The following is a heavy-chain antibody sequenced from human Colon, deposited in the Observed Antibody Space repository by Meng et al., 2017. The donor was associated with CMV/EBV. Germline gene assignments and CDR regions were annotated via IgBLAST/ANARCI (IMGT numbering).Heavy chain of an antibody. CDR2: IRGSNDAT. D-gene: IGHD2-21*02. V-gene: IGHV3-23*01. CDR3: TRKSQYGDYTQWFDP. Sequence: SGFTFSGYAMAWGRQAPGKGLEWVATIRGSNDATYYADSVEGRFTISRDNPKNILYLQMNSLRADDTALYYCTRKSQYGDYTQWFDPWGQGTLVTVSS. J-gene: IGHJ5*02. CDR1: GFTFSGYA.